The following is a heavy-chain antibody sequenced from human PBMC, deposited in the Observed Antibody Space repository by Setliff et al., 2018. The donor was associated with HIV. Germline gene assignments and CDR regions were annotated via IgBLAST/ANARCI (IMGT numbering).Heavy chain of an antibody. D-gene: IGHD3-16*01. CDR1: GGSFNEYY. J-gene: IGHJ5*01. CDR3: ARAYRDNVWGSWRQISSWVDS. Sequence: PSETLSLTCAVYGGSFNEYYWNWIRQIPGKGLEWIGEINHSGSTNYNESLKRRLRISVDTSKNQFSLSLNSVTAADTAVYYCARAYRDNVWGSWRQISSWVDSWGQGNLVTVSS. V-gene: IGHV4-34*01. CDR2: INHSGST.